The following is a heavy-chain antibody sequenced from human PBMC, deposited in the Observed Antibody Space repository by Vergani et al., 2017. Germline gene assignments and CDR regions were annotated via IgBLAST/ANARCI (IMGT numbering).Heavy chain of an antibody. V-gene: IGHV3-30*18. J-gene: IGHJ6*02. CDR3: AKELSLWLPLNYYCDGMDV. D-gene: IGHD6-19*01. CDR1: GFTFSSYG. CDR2: ISYDGSNK. Sequence: QVQLVESGGGVVQPGRSLRLSCAASGFTFSSYGMHWVRQAPGKGLEWVAVISYDGSNKYYADSVKGRFTISRDNSKNTLYLQMNSLRAEDTAVYYCAKELSLWLPLNYYCDGMDVWGQGTTVTVSS.